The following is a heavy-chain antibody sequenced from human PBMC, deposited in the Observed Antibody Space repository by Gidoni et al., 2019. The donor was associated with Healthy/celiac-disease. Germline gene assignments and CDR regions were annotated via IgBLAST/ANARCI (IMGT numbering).Heavy chain of an antibody. CDR1: GFTFDDYG. J-gene: IGHJ5*02. D-gene: IGHD2-15*01. CDR3: ARLTRYCSGGSCYPFNWFDP. Sequence: EVQLVESGGGVVRPGGSLRLSCAASGFTFDDYGMSWVRQAPGKGLEWVSGINWNGGSTGYADSVKGRFTISRDNAKNSLYLQMNSLRAEDTALYYCARLTRYCSGGSCYPFNWFDPWGQGTLVTVSS. V-gene: IGHV3-20*04. CDR2: INWNGGST.